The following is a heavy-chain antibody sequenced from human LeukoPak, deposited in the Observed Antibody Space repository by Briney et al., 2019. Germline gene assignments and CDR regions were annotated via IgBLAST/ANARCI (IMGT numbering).Heavy chain of an antibody. J-gene: IGHJ4*02. Sequence: PSETLSLTCTVSGGSISSYYWSWIRQPPGKGLEWIGYIYYSGSTNYNPTLKSRVTISVDTSKNQFSLKLSSVTAADTAVYYCARGMTTVTRMLGYFDYWGQGTLVTVSS. CDR2: IYYSGST. D-gene: IGHD4-17*01. CDR3: ARGMTTVTRMLGYFDY. V-gene: IGHV4-59*01. CDR1: GGSISSYY.